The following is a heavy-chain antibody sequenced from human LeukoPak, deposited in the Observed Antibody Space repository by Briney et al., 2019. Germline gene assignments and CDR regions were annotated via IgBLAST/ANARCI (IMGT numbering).Heavy chain of an antibody. V-gene: IGHV4-39*01. CDR3: ARWEMTTVTFDF. Sequence: SKTLSLTCTVSGASISSNFYYWGWIRQPPGKGLEWIGNIYHSGNTHYNPYLKSRVTISVDTSKNQFSLNLNSVTAADTAVYYCARWEMTTVTFDFWGQGTLVTVSS. CDR2: IYHSGNT. D-gene: IGHD5-24*01. CDR1: GASISSNFYY. J-gene: IGHJ4*02.